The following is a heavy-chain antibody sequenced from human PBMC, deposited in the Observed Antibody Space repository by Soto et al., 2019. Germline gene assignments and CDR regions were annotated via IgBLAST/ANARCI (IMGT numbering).Heavy chain of an antibody. J-gene: IGHJ4*02. CDR3: ARRIVATEMFDY. V-gene: IGHV4-39*01. Sequence: SETLSLTCTVSGDSISSSSFYWGWIRQPPGKGLEWIGSFYYSGSTQYNPSLRSRVTISVDTSKNQFSLTVTSVTAADTAVYYCARRIVATEMFDYWGQGTLVTVSS. CDR2: FYYSGST. D-gene: IGHD5-12*01. CDR1: GDSISSSSFY.